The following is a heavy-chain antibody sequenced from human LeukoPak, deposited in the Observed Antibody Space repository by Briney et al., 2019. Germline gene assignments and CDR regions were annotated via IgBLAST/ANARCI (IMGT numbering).Heavy chain of an antibody. V-gene: IGHV1-18*01. CDR3: ARDIGVSQFDY. D-gene: IGHD3-10*01. CDR2: ISGYNAKT. Sequence: ASVKVSCKASGYTSTNYGISWVRQAPGQGLEWMGWISGYNAKTEYSQKLQGRVTTTTDTSTSTGYMELRSLTSDDTAVYYCARDIGVSQFDYWGQGTLVTVSS. J-gene: IGHJ4*02. CDR1: GYTSTNYG.